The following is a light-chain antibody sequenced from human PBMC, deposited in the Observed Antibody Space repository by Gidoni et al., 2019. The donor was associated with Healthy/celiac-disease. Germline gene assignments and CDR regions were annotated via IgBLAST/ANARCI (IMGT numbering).Light chain of an antibody. CDR3: QAWDGSTAV. CDR2: QDN. CDR1: NLGDKY. J-gene: IGLJ2*01. V-gene: IGLV3-1*01. Sequence: SYDLTQPPSVSVSPGQTASITCSGDNLGDKYVSWYQQKPGQSPVLVIYQDNKRPSGIPERFSGSNYGNTATLTISGTQAMDEADYYCQAWDGSTAVFGGGTKLTVL.